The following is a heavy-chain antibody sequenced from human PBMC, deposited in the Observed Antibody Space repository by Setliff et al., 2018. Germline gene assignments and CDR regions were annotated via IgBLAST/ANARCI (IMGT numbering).Heavy chain of an antibody. CDR3: ARDYYYYDSSGYYYANWYFDL. CDR2: INPKTGGT. D-gene: IGHD3-22*01. J-gene: IGHJ2*01. V-gene: IGHV1-2*02. CDR1: GYAFTDNY. Sequence: ASVKVSCKTSGYAFTDNYIHWVRQAPGQGLEWMGWINPKTGGTNYAQKFQGRVTMTRDTSISTAYMELSRLRSDDTAVYYCARDYYYYDSSGYYYANWYFDLWGRGTLVTVSS.